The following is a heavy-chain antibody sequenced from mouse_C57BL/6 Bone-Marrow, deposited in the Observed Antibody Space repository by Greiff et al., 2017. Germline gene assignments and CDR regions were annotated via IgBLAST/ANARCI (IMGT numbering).Heavy chain of an antibody. J-gene: IGHJ2*01. V-gene: IGHV5-2*01. D-gene: IGHD2-5*01. CDR2: INRDGGST. Sequence: EVKLMESGGGLVQPGESLKLSCESNEYEFPSHDMSWVRKTPEKRLELVAAINRDGGSTYYPDTMERRFIISRDNTKKTLYLQMSSLRSEDTALYYCARPPYYSNYVHFDYWGQGTTLTVSS. CDR3: ARPPYYSNYVHFDY. CDR1: EYEFPSHD.